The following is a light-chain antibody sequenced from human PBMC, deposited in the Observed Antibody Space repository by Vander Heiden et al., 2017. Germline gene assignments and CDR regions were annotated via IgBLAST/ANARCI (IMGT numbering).Light chain of an antibody. Sequence: QSALTQPASVSGSPGQSITSSCTGTSSDVGAYNYVSWYQQHPGKAPKVMISDVSNRPSGVSNRFSGSKSGNTASLTISGLQAEDEADYYCSSYTSSLTRVFGSGTKVTVL. J-gene: IGLJ1*01. CDR2: DVS. CDR1: SSDVGAYNY. CDR3: SSYTSSLTRV. V-gene: IGLV2-14*01.